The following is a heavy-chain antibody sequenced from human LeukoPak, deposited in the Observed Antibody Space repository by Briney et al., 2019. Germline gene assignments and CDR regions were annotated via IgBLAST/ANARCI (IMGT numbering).Heavy chain of an antibody. CDR2: IIPIFGTT. D-gene: IGHD3-3*01. CDR3: ARAPEGGTYYDFWSGYSLPDYYMDV. V-gene: IGHV1-69*06. J-gene: IGHJ6*03. CDR1: GGTFSSYA. Sequence: GASVKVSCKASGGTFSSYAISWVRQAPGQGLEWMGGIIPIFGTTNYAQKFQDRVTITADKSTSTAYMELSSLRSEDTAVYYCARAPEGGTYYDFWSGYSLPDYYMDVWGKGTTVTVSS.